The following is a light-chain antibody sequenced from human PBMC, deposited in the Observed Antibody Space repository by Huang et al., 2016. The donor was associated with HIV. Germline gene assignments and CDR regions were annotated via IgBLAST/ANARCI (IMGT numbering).Light chain of an antibody. J-gene: IGKJ4*01. CDR1: QIVGNY. Sequence: IVLTQSPATLAWYPGERVTLSCRASQIVGNYIAWYQQHPGQSPKLRIYYTSNRATGTPVRFSGSGSGTDFTLTISSLESEDFAVYYCQQRSSGVTFGGGTKVQVK. CDR2: YTS. V-gene: IGKV3-11*01. CDR3: QQRSSGVT.